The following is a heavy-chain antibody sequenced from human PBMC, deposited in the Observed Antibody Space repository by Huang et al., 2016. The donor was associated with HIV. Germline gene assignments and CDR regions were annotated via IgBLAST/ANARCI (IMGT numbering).Heavy chain of an antibody. Sequence: QVQLQQWGAGLLKPSETLSLTCAVYGGSFSCYYWSWIRQSPGKGLEWIGEIKHSGSTNYNPSLKSRRTISVDTSKNQFSLKLSSVTAADTAVYYCARERMMSWLDDHDAFDIWGQGTMVTVSS. CDR2: IKHSGST. D-gene: IGHD1-1*01. V-gene: IGHV4-34*01. J-gene: IGHJ3*02. CDR3: ARERMMSWLDDHDAFDI. CDR1: GGSFSCYY.